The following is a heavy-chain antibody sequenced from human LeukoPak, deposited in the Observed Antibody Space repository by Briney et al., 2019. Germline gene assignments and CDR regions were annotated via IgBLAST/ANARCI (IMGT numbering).Heavy chain of an antibody. Sequence: SETLSLTCTVSGGSISSYYWSWIRQPPGKGLEWIGYIYYSGSTNYNPSLKSRVTISVDTSKNQFSLKLSSVTAADTAVYYCARLRYFDWLLDDAFDIWGQGTMVTVSS. V-gene: IGHV4-59*08. D-gene: IGHD3-9*01. J-gene: IGHJ3*02. CDR1: GGSISSYY. CDR2: IYYSGST. CDR3: ARLRYFDWLLDDAFDI.